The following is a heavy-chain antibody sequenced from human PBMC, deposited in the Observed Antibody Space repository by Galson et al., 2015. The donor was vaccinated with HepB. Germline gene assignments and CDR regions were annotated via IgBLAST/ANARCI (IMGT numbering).Heavy chain of an antibody. Sequence: SLRLSCAASGFAFSDYYMSWIRQAPGKGLEWVSYISSSSSYTNYADSVKGRFTISRDNAKNSLYLQMNSLRAEDTAVYYCARIPAAGPPDYWGQGTLVTVSS. CDR2: ISSSSSYT. CDR3: ARIPAAGPPDY. D-gene: IGHD6-13*01. J-gene: IGHJ4*02. CDR1: GFAFSDYY. V-gene: IGHV3-11*06.